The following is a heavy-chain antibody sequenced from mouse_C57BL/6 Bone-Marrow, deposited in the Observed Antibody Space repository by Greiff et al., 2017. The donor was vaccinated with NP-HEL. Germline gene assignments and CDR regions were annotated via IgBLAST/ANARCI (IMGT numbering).Heavy chain of an antibody. CDR2: IYPRSGNT. J-gene: IGHJ3*01. CDR1: GYTFTSYG. V-gene: IGHV1-81*01. Sequence: VQLQQSGAELARPGASVKLSCKASGYTFTSYGISWVKQRTGQGLEWIGEIYPRSGNTYYNEKFKGKATLTADKSSSTAYMELRSLTSEDSAVYFCARKRWLLQIAYWGQGTLVTVSA. D-gene: IGHD2-3*01. CDR3: ARKRWLLQIAY.